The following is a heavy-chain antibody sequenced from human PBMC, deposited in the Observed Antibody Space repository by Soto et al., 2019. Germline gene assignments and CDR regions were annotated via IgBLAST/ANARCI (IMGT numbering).Heavy chain of an antibody. CDR2: IYPGDSDT. J-gene: IGHJ6*02. CDR1: GYSFTSYW. V-gene: IGHV5-51*01. D-gene: IGHD2-21*02. Sequence: GESLKISCKGSGYSFTSYWIGWVRQMPGKGLEWMGIIYPGDSDTRYSPSFQGQVTISADKSISTAYLQWSSLKASDTAMYYCARRDCGGDCYSLSYGMDVWGQGTTVTVSS. CDR3: ARRDCGGDCYSLSYGMDV.